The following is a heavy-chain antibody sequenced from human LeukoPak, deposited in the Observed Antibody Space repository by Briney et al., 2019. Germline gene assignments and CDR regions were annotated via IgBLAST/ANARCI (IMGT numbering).Heavy chain of an antibody. D-gene: IGHD2-15*01. CDR3: AKRMKGYCSGGSCPLIYYGMDV. CDR2: ISGSGGST. Sequence: PGGSLRLSCAASGFTFSSYAMSWVRQAPGKGLEWVSAISGSGGSTYYADSVKGRFTISRDNSKNTLYLQMNSLGAEDTAVYYCAKRMKGYCSGGSCPLIYYGMDVWGQGTTVTVSS. V-gene: IGHV3-23*01. J-gene: IGHJ6*02. CDR1: GFTFSSYA.